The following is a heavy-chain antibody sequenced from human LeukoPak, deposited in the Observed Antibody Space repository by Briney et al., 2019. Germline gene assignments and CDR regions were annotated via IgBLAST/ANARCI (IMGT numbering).Heavy chain of an antibody. J-gene: IGHJ4*02. CDR2: FDPEDGET. Sequence: ASVKVSCKVSGYTLTELSMHWVRQAPGKGLEWMGGFDPEDGETIYAQKFQGRVTMTEDTSTDTAYMELSSLGSEDTAVYYCATDHVKVGATSTFDYWGQGTLVTVSS. CDR3: ATDHVKVGATSTFDY. CDR1: GYTLTELS. V-gene: IGHV1-24*01. D-gene: IGHD1-26*01.